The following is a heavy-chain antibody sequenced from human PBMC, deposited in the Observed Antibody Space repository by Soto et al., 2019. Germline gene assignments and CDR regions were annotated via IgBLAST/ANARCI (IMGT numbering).Heavy chain of an antibody. V-gene: IGHV1-69*13. CDR1: GGTFNSYD. Sequence: ASVKVSCKASGGTFNSYDINWVRQAPGQGLEWMGGIIPIVETPKYAQKFQGRVTITADGSTNTVYMELSSLRSEDTAMYYCARLSRPNYYDTSGFFKDNWFDPWGQGTLVTVSS. D-gene: IGHD3-22*01. CDR3: ARLSRPNYYDTSGFFKDNWFDP. CDR2: IIPIVETP. J-gene: IGHJ5*02.